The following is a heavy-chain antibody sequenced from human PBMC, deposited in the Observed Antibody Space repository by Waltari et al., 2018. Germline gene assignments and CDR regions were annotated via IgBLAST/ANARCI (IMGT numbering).Heavy chain of an antibody. CDR1: VDSLNNYY. V-gene: IGHV4-59*01. D-gene: IGHD3-3*01. CDR2: IAYNGRT. Sequence: QVQLQEAGPGLVKPSETLSLTCAVSVDSLNNYYWNWIPQPPGKKLEWIAYIAYNGRTNYNPSLKSRVTISVDTSKTQFSLKLTSVTAADTAVYYCGRSYDFWSGYPLDYWGPGSLVTVSS. CDR3: GRSYDFWSGYPLDY. J-gene: IGHJ4*02.